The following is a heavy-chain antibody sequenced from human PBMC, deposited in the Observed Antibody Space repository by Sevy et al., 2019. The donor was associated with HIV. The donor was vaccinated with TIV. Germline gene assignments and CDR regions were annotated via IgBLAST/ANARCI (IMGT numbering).Heavy chain of an antibody. CDR1: GFTFSDYY. Sequence: GGSLRLSCAASGFTFSDYYMSWIRQAPGKGLEWVSYISSSGSTIYYADSVKCRFTISRDNAKNSLYLQMNSLRAEDTAVYYCAGWARNIVVVPAAIDSVDYWGQGTLVTVSS. CDR2: ISSSGSTI. J-gene: IGHJ4*02. V-gene: IGHV3-11*01. D-gene: IGHD2-2*01. CDR3: AGWARNIVVVPAAIDSVDY.